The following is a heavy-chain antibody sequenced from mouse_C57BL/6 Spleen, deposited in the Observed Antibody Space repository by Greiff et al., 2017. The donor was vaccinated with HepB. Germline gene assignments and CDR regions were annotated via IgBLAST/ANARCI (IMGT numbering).Heavy chain of an antibody. CDR2: ISNGGGST. D-gene: IGHD2-2*01. Sequence: EVMLVESGGGLVQPGGSLKLSCAASGFTFSDYYMYWVRQTPEKRLEWVAYISNGGGSTYYPDTVKGRFTISRDNAKNTLYLQMSRLKSEDTAMYYCARGGNGYYFDYWGQGTTLTVSS. CDR3: ARGGNGYYFDY. CDR1: GFTFSDYY. J-gene: IGHJ2*01. V-gene: IGHV5-12*01.